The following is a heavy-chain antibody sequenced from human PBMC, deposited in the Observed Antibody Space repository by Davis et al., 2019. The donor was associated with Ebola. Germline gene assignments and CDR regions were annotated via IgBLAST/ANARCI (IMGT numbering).Heavy chain of an antibody. D-gene: IGHD5-12*01. Sequence: SETLSLTCTVSGGSIKPFYWSWIRQSPEKGLEWIGYTFYTGGTYYNPSLKSRVTISVDTSKNQFSLKLSSVTAADTAVYYCARPGLYGYAAFDIWGQGTMVTVSS. CDR1: GGSIKPFY. V-gene: IGHV4-59*08. J-gene: IGHJ3*02. CDR2: TFYTGGT. CDR3: ARPGLYGYAAFDI.